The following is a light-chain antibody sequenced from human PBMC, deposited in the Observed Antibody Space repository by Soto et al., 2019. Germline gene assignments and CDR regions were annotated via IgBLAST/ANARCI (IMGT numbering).Light chain of an antibody. V-gene: IGKV3-15*01. CDR1: QSVSSK. CDR3: QPYNSWLWT. CDR2: GAS. Sequence: EIVMTQSPATLSVSPGEGATLPCRASQSVSSKLAWYQQKPGQAPRLLIYGASTRATGITARFSGSGSGTEFTIIISSLQSEDSAVYYCQPYNSWLWTFGQGTKVDIK. J-gene: IGKJ1*01.